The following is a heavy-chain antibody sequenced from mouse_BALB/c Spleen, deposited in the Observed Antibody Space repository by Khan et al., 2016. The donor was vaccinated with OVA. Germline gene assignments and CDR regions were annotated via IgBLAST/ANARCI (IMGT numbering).Heavy chain of an antibody. D-gene: IGHD2-14*01. CDR2: IWRGGST. CDR3: AKKVRGDDGAMDY. V-gene: IGHV2-5*01. CDR1: GFSLTSYG. Sequence: QVQLQQSGPGLVQPSQSLSITCTVSGFSLTSYGIHWVRQSPGKGLEWLGVIWRGGSTDYNSTFMYRLSITRDNSKSKVFFNMNSLQSDDTAIYYCAKKVRGDDGAMDYWGQGTSVTVSS. J-gene: IGHJ4*01.